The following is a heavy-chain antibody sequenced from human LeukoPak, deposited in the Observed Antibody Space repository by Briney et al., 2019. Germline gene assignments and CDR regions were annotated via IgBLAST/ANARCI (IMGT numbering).Heavy chain of an antibody. Sequence: KSSVTLSLTCTVSGGSSSSYYWSWIRQPPGKGLEWIGYIYYSGSTNYSPSLKSRVTISVDTSKNQFSLKLSSVTAADTAVYYCARDHGDFWSGYYYFDYWGQGTLVTVSS. V-gene: IGHV4-59*12. CDR1: GGSSSSYY. CDR3: ARDHGDFWSGYYYFDY. J-gene: IGHJ4*02. CDR2: IYYSGST. D-gene: IGHD3-3*01.